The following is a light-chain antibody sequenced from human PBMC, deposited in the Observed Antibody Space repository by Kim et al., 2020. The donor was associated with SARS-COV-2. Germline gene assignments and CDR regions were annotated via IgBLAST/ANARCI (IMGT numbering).Light chain of an antibody. CDR1: QTVSSGY. Sequence: SPGERATPSSGARQTVSSGYIACYKKKAGQAPRLLIYGAYTRATGIPDRVSGSGSGTEFTLTISRLEPEDLAVYYCQQYSSSPRTFGQGTKVDIK. J-gene: IGKJ1*01. CDR2: GAY. CDR3: QQYSSSPRT. V-gene: IGKV3-20*01.